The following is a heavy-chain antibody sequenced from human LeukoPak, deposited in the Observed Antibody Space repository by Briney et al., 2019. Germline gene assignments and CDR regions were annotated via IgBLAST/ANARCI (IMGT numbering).Heavy chain of an antibody. J-gene: IGHJ3*02. V-gene: IGHV3-23*01. CDR2: ISDSGGST. D-gene: IGHD3-3*01. Sequence: PGGSLRLSCAASGFTFSSYAMSWVRQAPGKGLEWVSVISDSGGSTYYADAVKGRFTISGDNSKNTVYMQMNNLRAEDMAVYYCAKGSTIPWGEFDIWGQGTMVTVSS. CDR1: GFTFSSYA. CDR3: AKGSTIPWGEFDI.